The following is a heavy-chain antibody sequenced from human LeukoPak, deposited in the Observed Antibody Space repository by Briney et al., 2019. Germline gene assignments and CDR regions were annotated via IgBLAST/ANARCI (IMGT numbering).Heavy chain of an antibody. CDR1: GYTFTGYY. V-gene: IGHV1-2*02. D-gene: IGHD2-21*01. Sequence: GASVKVSCKASGYTFTGYYMHWVRQAPGQGLEWMGWINPNSGGTNYAQKFQGRVTMTRDTSISTAYMELSRLRSDDTAVYYCASEENCGGDCYSENGVLGRDWGQGTLVTVSS. CDR3: ASEENCGGDCYSENGVLGRD. CDR2: INPNSGGT. J-gene: IGHJ4*02.